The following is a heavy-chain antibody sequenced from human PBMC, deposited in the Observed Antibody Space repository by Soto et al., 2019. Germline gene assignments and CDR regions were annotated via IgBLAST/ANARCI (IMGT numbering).Heavy chain of an antibody. J-gene: IGHJ4*02. CDR3: AICPYCRSTSCYTKYYFDY. Sequence: GGSLRLSCAASGFTFSSYSMNWVRQAPGKGLEWVSSISSSSSFIYYADSVKGRFTISRDNAKNSLYLQMNSLRAEDTAVYYCAICPYCRSTSCYTKYYFDYWGQGTLVTVSS. D-gene: IGHD2-2*02. V-gene: IGHV3-21*01. CDR1: GFTFSSYS. CDR2: ISSSSSFI.